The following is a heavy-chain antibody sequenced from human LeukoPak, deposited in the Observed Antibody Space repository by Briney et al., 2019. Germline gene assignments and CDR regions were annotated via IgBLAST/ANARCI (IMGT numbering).Heavy chain of an antibody. V-gene: IGHV3-30*18. CDR1: GFTFSSYG. D-gene: IGHD3-22*01. CDR2: ISYDGSNK. J-gene: IGHJ6*02. Sequence: GESLRLSCAASGFTFSSYGMHWVRQAPGKGLEWVAVISYDGSNKNYVDSVKGRFTISRDNSKNTLYLQMNSLRAEDTAVYYCAKDLYYYDTSGYHPYYYYYGMDVWGQGTTVTVSS. CDR3: AKDLYYYDTSGYHPYYYYYGMDV.